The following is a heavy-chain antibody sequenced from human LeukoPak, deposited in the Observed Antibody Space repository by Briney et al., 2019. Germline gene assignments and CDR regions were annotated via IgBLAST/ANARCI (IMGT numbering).Heavy chain of an antibody. Sequence: ASVRVSCKASGYPFTDQFINWVRQAPGRGLEWMGWINPNSGDTNYEQRFQGRVTMTRDTSISTAYMDPTRLASDDTAVYYCARSLRYSSGYYVDYWGQGALVTVSS. CDR2: INPNSGDT. V-gene: IGHV1-2*02. CDR1: GYPFTDQF. CDR3: ARSLRYSSGYYVDY. D-gene: IGHD3-22*01. J-gene: IGHJ4*02.